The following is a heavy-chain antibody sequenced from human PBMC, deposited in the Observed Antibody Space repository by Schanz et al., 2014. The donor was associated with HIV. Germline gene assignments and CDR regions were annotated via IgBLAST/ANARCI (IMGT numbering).Heavy chain of an antibody. D-gene: IGHD3-16*02. CDR1: GYTFSDYY. V-gene: IGHV1-2*02. Sequence: QVQLVQSGAEVKKPGASVKVSCKASGYTFSDYYIHWVRQAPGQGLEWMGWINPKTGGTNLAQMFQGRIAVTRETSINTAYLEVSRLRSDDTAVFYCARSRYHQFVGHFDYWGQGSLVTVSS. CDR2: INPKTGGT. J-gene: IGHJ4*02. CDR3: ARSRYHQFVGHFDY.